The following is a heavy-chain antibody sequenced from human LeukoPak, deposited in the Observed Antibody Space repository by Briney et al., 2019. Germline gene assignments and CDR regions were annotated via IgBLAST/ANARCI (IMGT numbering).Heavy chain of an antibody. D-gene: IGHD5-12*01. CDR2: IYYSGST. J-gene: IGHJ6*03. CDR1: GGSINNYY. CDR3: ARARGYSGYDPMDV. Sequence: SETLSLTCTVSGGSINNYYWSWIRLPPGKGLEWIGYIYYSGSTNYNPSLKSRVTISVDTSKNQFSLKLSSVTAADTAVYYCARARGYSGYDPMDVWGKGTTITVSS. V-gene: IGHV4-59*01.